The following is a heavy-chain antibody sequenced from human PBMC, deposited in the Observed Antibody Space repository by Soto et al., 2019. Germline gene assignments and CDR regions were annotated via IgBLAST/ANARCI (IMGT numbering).Heavy chain of an antibody. CDR1: GGTFSSYT. CDR3: ARALGRPDAVPRAFDI. Sequence: ASVKVSCKASGGTFSSYTISWVRQAPGQGLEWMGRIIPILGIANYAQKFQGRVTITADKSTSTAYMELSSLRSEDTAVYYCARALGRPDAVPRAFDIWGQGTMVTVSS. CDR2: IIPILGIA. V-gene: IGHV1-69*02. J-gene: IGHJ3*02. D-gene: IGHD1-1*01.